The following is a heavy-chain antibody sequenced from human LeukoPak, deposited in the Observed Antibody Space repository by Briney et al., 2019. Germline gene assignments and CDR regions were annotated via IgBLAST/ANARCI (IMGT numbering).Heavy chain of an antibody. Sequence: ASVKVSCKASGYTFSTYDINWVRQAPGQGLEWMGWMNPKSGNTGYAQKFQGRVTMTRNTSISTAYMELSSLRSEDTAVYYCARGGRLPRKYYFDYWGQGTLVTVSS. CDR3: ARGGRLPRKYYFDY. J-gene: IGHJ4*02. V-gene: IGHV1-8*02. CDR1: GYTFSTYD. D-gene: IGHD4-11*01. CDR2: MNPKSGNT.